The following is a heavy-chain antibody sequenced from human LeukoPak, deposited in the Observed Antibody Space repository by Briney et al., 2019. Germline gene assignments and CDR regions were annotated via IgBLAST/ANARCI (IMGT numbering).Heavy chain of an antibody. V-gene: IGHV3-49*03. CDR3: TRVGSDGSGSYYKRLHYYNYYMDV. CDR1: GFTFGDYA. Sequence: GGSLRLSCTASGFTFGDYAMSWFRQAPGKGLEWVGFIRSKAYGGTTEYAASVKGRFTISRDDSKSIAYLQMNSLKTEDTAVYYCTRVGSDGSGSYYKRLHYYNYYMDVWGKGTTVTISS. D-gene: IGHD3-10*01. J-gene: IGHJ6*03. CDR2: IRSKAYGGTT.